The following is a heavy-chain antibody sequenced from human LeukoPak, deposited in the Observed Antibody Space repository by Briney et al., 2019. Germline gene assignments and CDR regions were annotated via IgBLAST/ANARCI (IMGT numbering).Heavy chain of an antibody. CDR1: GYIFNNYF. Sequence: GASVNVSCKASGYIFNNYFMHWVRQAPGQGLEWMGWISPYNANAKYAQKFQDRVTMTTDTSTNTAYMELSSLRSEDTAVYYCAHPGRHWEYYFDYWGQGTLVTVSS. CDR2: ISPYNANA. CDR3: AHPGRHWEYYFDY. D-gene: IGHD7-27*01. J-gene: IGHJ4*02. V-gene: IGHV1-18*04.